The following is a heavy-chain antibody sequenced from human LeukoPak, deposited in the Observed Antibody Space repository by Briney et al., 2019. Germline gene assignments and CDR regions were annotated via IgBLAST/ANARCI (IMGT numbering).Heavy chain of an antibody. J-gene: IGHJ6*02. D-gene: IGHD3-3*01. CDR3: AKNMASPLLYDFWSGSRDYGMDV. CDR2: ISWDGGST. V-gene: IGHV3-43*01. CDR1: GFTFDDYT. Sequence: GGSLRLSCAASGFTFDDYTMHWVRQAPGKGLEWVSLISWDGGSTYYADSVKGRFTISRDNSKNSLYLQMNSLRTEDTALYYCAKNMASPLLYDFWSGSRDYGMDVWGQGTTVTVSS.